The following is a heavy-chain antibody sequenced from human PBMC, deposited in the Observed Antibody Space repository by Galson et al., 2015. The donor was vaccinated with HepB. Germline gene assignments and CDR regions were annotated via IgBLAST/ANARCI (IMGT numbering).Heavy chain of an antibody. CDR3: ARDMRVRGVMNY. Sequence: SVKVSCKASGYTFTSYGISWVRQAPGQGLEWMGWISAYNGNTNYAQKLQGRVTTTTDTPTSTAYMELRSLRSDDTAVYYCARDMRVRGVMNYWGQGTLVTVSS. J-gene: IGHJ4*02. CDR2: ISAYNGNT. CDR1: GYTFTSYG. D-gene: IGHD3-10*01. V-gene: IGHV1-18*01.